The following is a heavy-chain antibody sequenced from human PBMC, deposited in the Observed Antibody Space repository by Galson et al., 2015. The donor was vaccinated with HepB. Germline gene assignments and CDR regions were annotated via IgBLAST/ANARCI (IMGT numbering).Heavy chain of an antibody. D-gene: IGHD4-23*01. CDR1: GFTFSDHY. CDR3: MTTVITQANFDY. J-gene: IGHJ4*02. V-gene: IGHV3-72*01. Sequence: SLRLSCAASGFTFSDHYMDWVRQAPGKGLEWVGRIRSEPNGHTTDYAASVKGRFSISRDDSKNSLYLVMNSLKTEDTAVYYCMTTVITQANFDYWGQGTLVTVSS. CDR2: IRSEPNGHTT.